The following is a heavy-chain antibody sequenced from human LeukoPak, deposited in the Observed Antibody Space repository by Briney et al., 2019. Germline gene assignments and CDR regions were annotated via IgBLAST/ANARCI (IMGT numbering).Heavy chain of an antibody. CDR1: GFTFSSYG. CDR3: ARGVSQPPVYSSGWYSAGYYYYYYMDV. D-gene: IGHD6-19*01. V-gene: IGHV3-33*01. Sequence: GGSLRLSCAASGFTFSSYGMHWVRQAPGKGLEWVAVIRYDGSNKYYADSVKGRFTISRDNSKNTLYLQMNSLRAEDTAVYYCARGVSQPPVYSSGWYSAGYYYYYYMDVWGKGTTVTVSS. J-gene: IGHJ6*03. CDR2: IRYDGSNK.